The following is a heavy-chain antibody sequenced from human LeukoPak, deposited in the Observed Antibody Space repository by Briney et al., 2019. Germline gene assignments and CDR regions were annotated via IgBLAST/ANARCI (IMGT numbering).Heavy chain of an antibody. CDR1: GFTFSTYS. V-gene: IGHV3-48*02. CDR3: ARDGVASPGLFDY. CDR2: ISSSISTI. Sequence: GGSLRLSCTASGFTFSTYSMNWVRQAPGKGLEWVSYISSSISTIYYTDSVKGRFTISRDNARNSLYLQMNSLRDEDTAVYYCARDGVASPGLFDYWGQGTLVTVSS. J-gene: IGHJ4*02. D-gene: IGHD6-13*01.